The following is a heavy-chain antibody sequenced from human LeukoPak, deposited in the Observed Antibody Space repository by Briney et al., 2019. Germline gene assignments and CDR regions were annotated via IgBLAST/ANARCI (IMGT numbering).Heavy chain of an antibody. CDR3: AGEGCERLGSCYHDY. J-gene: IGHJ4*02. CDR2: INPNSGGT. CDR1: GYTFTGYY. Sequence: GASVKVSCKASGYTFTGYYMHWVRQAPGQGLEWMRWINPNSGGTNYAQKFQGRVTMTRDTSISTAYMELSRLRSDDTAVYYCAGEGCERLGSCYHDYWGQGTLVTVSS. V-gene: IGHV1-2*02. D-gene: IGHD2-15*01.